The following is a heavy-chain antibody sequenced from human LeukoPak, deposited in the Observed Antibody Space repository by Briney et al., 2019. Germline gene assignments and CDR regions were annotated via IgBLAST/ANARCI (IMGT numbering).Heavy chain of an antibody. V-gene: IGHV4-38-2*02. CDR2: IYHSGSN. CDR1: GYSISSGYY. CDR3: ARGSGFWSGYPRNWFDP. D-gene: IGHD3-3*01. J-gene: IGHJ5*02. Sequence: SETLSLTCTVSGYSISSGYYWGWIRQPPGEGLEWIGSIYHSGSNYYNPALKSRVTIPVDSSKNQFSLKLSSVTAADTAVYYCARGSGFWSGYPRNWFDPWGQGTLVTVSS.